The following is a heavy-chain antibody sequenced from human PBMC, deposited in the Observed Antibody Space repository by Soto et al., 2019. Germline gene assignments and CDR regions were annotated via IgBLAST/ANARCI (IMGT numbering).Heavy chain of an antibody. D-gene: IGHD1-26*01. CDR2: ISGSGGST. CDR3: AKVLWELYYFAY. Sequence: EVQLLESGGGLVQPGGSLRLSCAASGITFIRYAMSWVRQAPGKGLEWVSGISGSGGSTYYADSVKGRFTISRDNAKKRLYLQMNSLRAEETAVYYCAKVLWELYYFAYWGQGTLVTVSS. CDR1: GITFIRYA. J-gene: IGHJ4*02. V-gene: IGHV3-23*01.